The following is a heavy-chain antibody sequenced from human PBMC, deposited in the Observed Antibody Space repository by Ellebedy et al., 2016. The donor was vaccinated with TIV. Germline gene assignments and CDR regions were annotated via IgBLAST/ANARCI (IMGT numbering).Heavy chain of an antibody. D-gene: IGHD2-8*01. CDR1: GFAFNRFW. J-gene: IGHJ6*02. CDR2: ISSSSSYI. Sequence: GESLKISCAASGFAFNRFWMGWIRQSPGKGLEWISSISSSSSYIYYADSVKGRFTISRDNAKNSLYLQMSSLRAEDTAVYYCARGACMLLSCRSGYGMDVWGQGTTVTVSS. V-gene: IGHV3-21*01. CDR3: ARGACMLLSCRSGYGMDV.